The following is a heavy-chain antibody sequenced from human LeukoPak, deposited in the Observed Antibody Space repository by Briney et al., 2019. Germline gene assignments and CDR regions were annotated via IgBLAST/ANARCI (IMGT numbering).Heavy chain of an antibody. V-gene: IGHV3-30*04. Sequence: GGSLRLSCAASGFTFSSYVMHWVRQAPGKGLEWVAIISYDGSNEYYADSVKGRFTISRDNAKNTLYLQMNSLRAEDTAVYYCARASRTILDWFDPWGQGTLVTVSS. CDR2: ISYDGSNE. J-gene: IGHJ5*02. D-gene: IGHD3-3*01. CDR1: GFTFSSYV. CDR3: ARASRTILDWFDP.